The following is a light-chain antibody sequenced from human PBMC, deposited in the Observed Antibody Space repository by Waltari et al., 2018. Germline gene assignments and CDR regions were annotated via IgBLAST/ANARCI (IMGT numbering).Light chain of an antibody. CDR2: SAS. V-gene: IGKV1-39*01. J-gene: IGKJ2*01. CDR3: QQSYNTPYT. Sequence: DIQMTQSPSSLSASVGDRVTITCRASQHISSYLNWYQQTSGKAPKLIIYSASSLQTGVPSRFSGSGSGTEFTLTVSSLRSEDFATYYCQQSYNTPYTFGPGTKLEIK. CDR1: QHISSY.